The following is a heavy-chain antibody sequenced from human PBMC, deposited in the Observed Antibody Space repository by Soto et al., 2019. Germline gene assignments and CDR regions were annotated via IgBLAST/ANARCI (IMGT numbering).Heavy chain of an antibody. Sequence: PSEPLSLPCSVSVGSIRSCGSDWSWILQHPVYGLEWIGYIYHSGSTYYRPSLKSRVIISIDTSKSQFSLKLSSVTAADTAVYYCARTTGYSSTWFAGENWFDPWGQGILVTV. CDR2: IYHSGST. D-gene: IGHD6-19*01. CDR3: ARTTGYSSTWFAGENWFDP. V-gene: IGHV4-31*03. J-gene: IGHJ5*02. CDR1: VGSIRSCGSD.